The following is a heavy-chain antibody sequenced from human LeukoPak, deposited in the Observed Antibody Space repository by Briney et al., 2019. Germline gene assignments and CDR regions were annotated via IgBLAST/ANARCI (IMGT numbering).Heavy chain of an antibody. CDR1: GYTFTSYG. CDR3: ARGVYCGGDCYSGMFDY. Sequence: ASVKVSCKASGYTFTSYGISWVRQAPGQGLEWMGWISAYNGNTNYAQKLQGRVTMTTDTSTSTAYMEPRSLRSDDTAVYYCARGVYCGGDCYSGMFDYWGQGTLVTVSS. D-gene: IGHD2-21*02. CDR2: ISAYNGNT. J-gene: IGHJ4*02. V-gene: IGHV1-18*01.